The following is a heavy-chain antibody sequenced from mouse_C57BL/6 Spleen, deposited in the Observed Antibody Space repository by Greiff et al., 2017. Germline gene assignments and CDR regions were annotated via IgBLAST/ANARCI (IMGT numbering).Heavy chain of an antibody. D-gene: IGHD1-1*01. J-gene: IGHJ1*03. CDR1: GYTFTSYW. CDR2: IHPNSGST. CDR3: ARPPISTVVARYFDV. Sequence: QVQLQQPGAELVKPGASVKLSCKASGYTFTSYWMHWVKQRPGQGLEWIGMIHPNSGSTNYNEKFKSKATLTVDKSSSTAYMQLSSRTSEDSAVYYCARPPISTVVARYFDVWGTGTTVTVSS. V-gene: IGHV1-64*01.